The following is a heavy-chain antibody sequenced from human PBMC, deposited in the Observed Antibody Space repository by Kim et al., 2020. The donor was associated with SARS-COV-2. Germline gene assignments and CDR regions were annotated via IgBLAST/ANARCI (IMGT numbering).Heavy chain of an antibody. D-gene: IGHD4-17*01. CDR2: IIPIFGTA. CDR3: ARYPGVYGDYDHDDY. Sequence: SVKVSCKASGGTFSSYAISWVRQAPGQGLEWMGGIIPIFGTANYAQKFQGRVTITADESTSTAYMELSSLRSEDTAVYYCARYPGVYGDYDHDDYWGQGTLVTVSS. V-gene: IGHV1-69*13. CDR1: GGTFSSYA. J-gene: IGHJ4*02.